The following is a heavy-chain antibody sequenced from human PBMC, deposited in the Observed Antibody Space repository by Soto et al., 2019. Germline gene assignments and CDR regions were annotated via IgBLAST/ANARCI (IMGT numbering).Heavy chain of an antibody. Sequence: QAQLLQSGAEVKKPGASVKVSCKASGYTFINYFIHWVRQAPGQRLEWIGIVDPSRGSADYAQKFQGRVTMTTDVSTRTVFMDLSSLRSEDTAVYYCARPLNGNTVDLWGQGTTVIVSS. J-gene: IGHJ3*01. V-gene: IGHV1-46*01. CDR1: GYTFINYF. CDR3: ARPLNGNTVDL. D-gene: IGHD1-7*01. CDR2: VDPSRGSA.